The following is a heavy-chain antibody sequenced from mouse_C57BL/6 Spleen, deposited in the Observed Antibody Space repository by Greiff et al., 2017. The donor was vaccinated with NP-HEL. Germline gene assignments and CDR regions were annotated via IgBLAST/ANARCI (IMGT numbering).Heavy chain of an antibody. D-gene: IGHD2-4*01. CDR1: GFTFSSYG. CDR3: ARYYDYDGAWFAY. CDR2: ISSGGSYT. V-gene: IGHV5-6*02. Sequence: DVKLVESGGDLVKPGGSLKLSCAASGFTFSSYGMSWVRQTPDKRLEWVATISSGGSYTYYPDSVKGRFTISRDNAKNTLYLQMSSLKSEDTAMYYCARYYDYDGAWFAYWGQGTLVTVSA. J-gene: IGHJ3*01.